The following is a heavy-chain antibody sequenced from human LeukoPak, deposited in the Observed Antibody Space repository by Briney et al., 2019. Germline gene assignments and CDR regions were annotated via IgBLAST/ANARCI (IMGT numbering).Heavy chain of an antibody. D-gene: IGHD2-2*01. J-gene: IGHJ5*02. CDR1: GDSVSSNRVT. Sequence: SQTLSLTCAISGDSVSSNRVTWNWIRQSPSRGLEWLGRTYYRSTWYNDYAVSVRGRITVNPDTSKNQFSLHLNSVTPEGTAVYYCARRLTQYDCFDPWGQGILVTVSS. CDR2: TYYRSTWYN. V-gene: IGHV6-1*01. CDR3: ARRLTQYDCFDP.